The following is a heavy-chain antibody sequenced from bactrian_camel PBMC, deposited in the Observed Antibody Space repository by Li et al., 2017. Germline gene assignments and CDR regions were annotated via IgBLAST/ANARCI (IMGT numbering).Heavy chain of an antibody. CDR2: IDTYGGRT. V-gene: IGHV3S1*01. Sequence: HVQLVESGGGSVQAGGSLRLSCAASGFTTSWKLFGWFRQVPGKEREGVASIDTYGGRTVYADSVKGRFTISRDNAKNTLYLQLNSLKTEDTAMYHCAKGGTSYNVSQRRGQGTQVT. CDR1: GFTTSWKL. J-gene: IGHJ4*01. D-gene: IGHD1*01.